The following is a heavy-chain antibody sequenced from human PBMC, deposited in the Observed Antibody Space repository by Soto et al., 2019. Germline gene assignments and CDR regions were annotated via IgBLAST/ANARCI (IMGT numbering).Heavy chain of an antibody. D-gene: IGHD7-27*01. CDR3: ARALTGPGGADAFDI. CDR2: INPNSGGT. V-gene: IGHV1-2*04. Sequence: ASVKVSCKASGYTFTGYYMHWVRQAPGQGLEWMGWINPNSGGTNYAQKFQGWVTMTRDTSISTAYMELSRLRSDDTAVYYCARALTGPGGADAFDIWGQGTMVTVSS. J-gene: IGHJ3*02. CDR1: GYTFTGYY.